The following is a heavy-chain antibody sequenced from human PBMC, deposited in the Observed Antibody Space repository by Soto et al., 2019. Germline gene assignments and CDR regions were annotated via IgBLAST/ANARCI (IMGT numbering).Heavy chain of an antibody. D-gene: IGHD6-13*01. Sequence: QVQLQESGPGLVKPSETLSLTCTVSGGSISSSYWSWIRQPPGKGLEWIGYVYNSGGTNYNPSLKSRVTISVDTSKNQFSLKLSSVTAADTAMYFCAGASSSSWAEFDCWGQETLVTVSS. CDR1: GGSISSSY. V-gene: IGHV4-59*01. CDR2: VYNSGGT. CDR3: AGASSSSWAEFDC. J-gene: IGHJ4*02.